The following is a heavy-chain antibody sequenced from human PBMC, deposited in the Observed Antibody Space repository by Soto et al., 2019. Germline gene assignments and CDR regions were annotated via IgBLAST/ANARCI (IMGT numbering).Heavy chain of an antibody. V-gene: IGHV3-48*02. CDR2: ISSSSSTI. Sequence: GGSLRLSCAASGFTFSSYSMNWVRQAPGKGLEWVSYISSSSSTIYYADSVKGRFTISRDNAKNSLYLQMNSLRDEDTAVYYCARSAITIFGVVLIGWFDPWGQGTLVTVSS. CDR3: ARSAITIFGVVLIGWFDP. CDR1: GFTFSSYS. J-gene: IGHJ5*02. D-gene: IGHD3-3*01.